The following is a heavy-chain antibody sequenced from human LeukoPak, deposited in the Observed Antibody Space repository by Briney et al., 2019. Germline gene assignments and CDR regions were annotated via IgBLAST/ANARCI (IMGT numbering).Heavy chain of an antibody. V-gene: IGHV1-69*04. CDR3: ARLTGYSSGYHDY. J-gene: IGHJ4*02. D-gene: IGHD6-19*01. CDR2: IIPILGIA. CDR1: GGIFSSYA. Sequence: SVKVSCKASGGIFSSYAISWVRQAPGQGLEWMGRIIPILGIANYAQKFQGRVTITADKSTSTAYMELSSLRSEDTAVYYCARLTGYSSGYHDYWGQGTLVTVSS.